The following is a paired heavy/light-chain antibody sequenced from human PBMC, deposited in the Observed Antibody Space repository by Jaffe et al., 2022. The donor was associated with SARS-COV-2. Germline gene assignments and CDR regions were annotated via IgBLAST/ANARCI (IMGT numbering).Light chain of an antibody. J-gene: IGLJ3*02. CDR3: SSYTSGSTV. V-gene: IGLV2-14*01. Sequence: QSALTQPASVSGSLGQSITISCTGTSSDVGGYNYVSWYQQYPGKAPKLMIYEVSYRPSGVSNRFSGSKSGNTASLTISGLQTEDEAHYYCSSYTSGSTVFGGGTKLTVL. CDR1: SSDVGGYNY. CDR2: EVS.
Heavy chain of an antibody. CDR3: ARLRDGHNYAFDY. V-gene: IGHV1-2*06. CDR1: GYTFIGYY. J-gene: IGHJ4*02. D-gene: IGHD3-16*01. Sequence: QVQLVQSGAEVKKPGASVKVSCKASGYTFIGYYMHWVRQAPGQGLEWMGRINPNSGATKYAQKFQGRVTLTRDTSITAAYMELSSLRSDDTAVYYCARLRDGHNYAFDYWGQGTLVTVSS. CDR2: INPNSGAT.